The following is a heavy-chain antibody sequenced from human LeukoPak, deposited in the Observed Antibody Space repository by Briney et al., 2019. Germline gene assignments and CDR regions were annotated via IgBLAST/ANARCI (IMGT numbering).Heavy chain of an antibody. Sequence: GGSLRLSCAASGFTFSTYGMHWVRQAPGKGLEWVAFIRYDGSIKYYADSVKGRFTISRDNSKSTLYLQLNSLRAEDTALYYCAKVFGVAVAGTRGFFDSWGQGTLATVSS. CDR1: GFTFSTYG. D-gene: IGHD6-19*01. CDR2: IRYDGSIK. J-gene: IGHJ4*02. CDR3: AKVFGVAVAGTRGFFDS. V-gene: IGHV3-30*02.